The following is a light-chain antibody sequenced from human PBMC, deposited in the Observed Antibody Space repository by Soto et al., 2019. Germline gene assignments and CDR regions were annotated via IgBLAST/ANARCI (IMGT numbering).Light chain of an antibody. CDR3: CSSAPESTYV. Sequence: QSALAQPASVSGSPGQSVTISCTGTSSDVGAYNSVSWYQQHPDKAPQLMIYKGTQRPSGVSNRFSGSTSGNAASLTIYGLQAGDEADYFCCSSAPESTYVFGTGTKLTVL. CDR1: SSDVGAYNS. CDR2: KGT. J-gene: IGLJ1*01. V-gene: IGLV2-23*01.